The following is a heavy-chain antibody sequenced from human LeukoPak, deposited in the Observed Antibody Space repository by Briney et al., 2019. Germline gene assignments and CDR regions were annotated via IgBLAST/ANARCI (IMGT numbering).Heavy chain of an antibody. CDR1: GGSLSTSY. J-gene: IGHJ3*02. V-gene: IGHV4-59*01. CDR3: ARGYCIGGTCYYDAFDI. Sequence: SETLSLTCTVSGGSLSTSYWSWLRQPPGKRLEYIGYIYYSGRTSYNPSLKSRVTISVDTSKNQFSLRLSSVTAADTAVYYCARGYCIGGTCYYDAFDIWGQGTMVTVSS. D-gene: IGHD2-15*01. CDR2: IYYSGRT.